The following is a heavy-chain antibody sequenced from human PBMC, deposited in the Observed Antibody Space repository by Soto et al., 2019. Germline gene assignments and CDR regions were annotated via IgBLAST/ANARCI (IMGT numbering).Heavy chain of an antibody. CDR2: INPSGGST. CDR1: GYTFTSYY. J-gene: IGHJ5*02. Sequence: GASVKVSCKASGYTFTSYYMHWVRQAPGQGLEWMGIINPSGGSTSYAQKFQGRVTMTRDTSTSTVYMELSGLRSEDTAVYYCARGILAAAGPHNWFDPWGQGTPVTVSS. D-gene: IGHD6-13*01. V-gene: IGHV1-46*01. CDR3: ARGILAAAGPHNWFDP.